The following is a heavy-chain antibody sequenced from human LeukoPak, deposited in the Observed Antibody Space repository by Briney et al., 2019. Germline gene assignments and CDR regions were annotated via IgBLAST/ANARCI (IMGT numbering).Heavy chain of an antibody. CDR1: GYTXTDYG. J-gene: IGHJ4*02. D-gene: IGHD2/OR15-2a*01. Sequence: ASVKVSCKASGYTXTDYGITWVRQAPGQGLEWMGWISARNGNTNYSQRLQGRVTMTTDTSTSTAYMELRSLTSDDTAVYYCARDHALWSNCFDYWGQGTLVTVSS. CDR3: ARDHALWSNCFDY. V-gene: IGHV1-18*01. CDR2: ISARNGNT.